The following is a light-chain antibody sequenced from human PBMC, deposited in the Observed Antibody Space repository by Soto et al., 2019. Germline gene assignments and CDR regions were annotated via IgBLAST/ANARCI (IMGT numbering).Light chain of an antibody. CDR2: NNN. V-gene: IGLV1-44*01. J-gene: IGLJ3*02. CDR3: AAWDDSLNGWV. Sequence: QSVLTQPPSASGTPGQRGTISCSGSSSNIGSNAVNWYQQLPGTAPKVLIYNNNQRPSGVPDRFSGSKSGTSASLAISGLQSEDEAEYYCAAWDDSLNGWVFGGGTKLTVL. CDR1: SSNIGSNA.